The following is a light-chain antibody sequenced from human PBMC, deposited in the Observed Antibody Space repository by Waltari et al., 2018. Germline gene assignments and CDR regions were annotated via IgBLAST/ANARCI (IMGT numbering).Light chain of an antibody. J-gene: IGKJ2*01. Sequence: EIVLTQSPGTLSLSPGERATLSCRASQSVTSNSLGWYQQKPGQAPRLLIYGASSRATGIGDRFSGSGSGTDFILTISRLASEDFAVYYCQQYGTSPYTFGQGTKLEIK. CDR1: QSVTSNS. CDR3: QQYGTSPYT. CDR2: GAS. V-gene: IGKV3-20*01.